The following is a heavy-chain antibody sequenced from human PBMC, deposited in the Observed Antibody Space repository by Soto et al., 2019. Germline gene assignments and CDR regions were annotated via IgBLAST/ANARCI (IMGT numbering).Heavy chain of an antibody. CDR1: GYNFNNYD. CDR2: TNPNSGHA. V-gene: IGHV1-8*01. J-gene: IGHJ4*02. Sequence: QVQLVQSGAEVKKPGASVKVSCKASGYNFNNYDINWVRQAPGQGLEWMGWTNPNSGHAGYAQNCQGRVTLTMDTSISTAFMEVSSLRSDDTAIYYCARGRIPMAGFSYWGQGSLVTVSS. D-gene: IGHD6-19*01. CDR3: ARGRIPMAGFSY.